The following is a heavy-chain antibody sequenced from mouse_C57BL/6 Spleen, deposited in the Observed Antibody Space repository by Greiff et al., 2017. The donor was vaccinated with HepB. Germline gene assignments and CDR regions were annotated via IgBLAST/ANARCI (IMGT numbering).Heavy chain of an antibody. CDR1: GYTFTSYD. Sequence: VQLQQSGPELVKPGASVKLSCKASGYTFTSYDINWVKQRPGQGLEWIGWIYPRDGSTKYNEKFKGKATLTVDTSSSTAYMELHSLTSEDSAVYFCARSCSYYGSQGRYAIDYWGQGTSVTVSS. J-gene: IGHJ4*01. CDR2: IYPRDGST. CDR3: ARSCSYYGSQGRYAIDY. D-gene: IGHD1-1*01. V-gene: IGHV1-85*01.